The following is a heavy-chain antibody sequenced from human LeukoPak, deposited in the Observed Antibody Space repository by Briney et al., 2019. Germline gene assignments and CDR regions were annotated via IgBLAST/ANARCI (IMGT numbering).Heavy chain of an antibody. V-gene: IGHV3-15*01. CDR2: IKRKTDDGTT. Sequence: GGSLRLPCAASGFIFSNAWMSWVRQAPGKGLEWLGRIKRKTDDGTTDYAAPVKGRFSISRDDSKNTVYLQMNSLKTEDTAVYYCATDLLDYWGQGTLVTVSS. CDR1: GFIFSNAW. J-gene: IGHJ4*02. CDR3: ATDLLDY. D-gene: IGHD1-26*01.